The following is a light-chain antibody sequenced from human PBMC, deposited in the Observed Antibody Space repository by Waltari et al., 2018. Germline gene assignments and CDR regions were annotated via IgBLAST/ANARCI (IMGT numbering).Light chain of an antibody. CDR2: AAS. J-gene: IGKJ5*01. CDR3: QQYEKWPTT. CDR1: QRVSTK. Sequence: IVVTQSPASLSVSPGERATLSCRASQRVSTKLGWYQQSPGQAPRLLIYAASTRAIGIPARFSGGGSGTEFTLTISSLQSEDLGIYYCQQYEKWPTTFGQGTRLDSK. V-gene: IGKV3-15*01.